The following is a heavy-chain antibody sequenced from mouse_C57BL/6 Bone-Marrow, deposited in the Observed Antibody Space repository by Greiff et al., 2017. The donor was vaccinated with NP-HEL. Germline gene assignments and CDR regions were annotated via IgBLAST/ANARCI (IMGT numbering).Heavy chain of an antibody. Sequence: QVQLQQPGAELVKPGASVKMSCKVSGYSFTSYWITWVKQRPGQGLEWIGDIYPGSGSTNYNEKFKSKATLTVDTSSSTAYMQLSSLTSEDSAVYYCAREELTGDADWGQGTLVTVSA. V-gene: IGHV1-55*01. D-gene: IGHD4-1*01. CDR2: IYPGSGST. CDR1: GYSFTSYW. J-gene: IGHJ3*01. CDR3: AREELTGDAD.